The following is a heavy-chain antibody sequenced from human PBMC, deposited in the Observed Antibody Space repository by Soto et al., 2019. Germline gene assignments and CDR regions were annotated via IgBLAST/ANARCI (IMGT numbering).Heavy chain of an antibody. CDR1: GYTFTSYG. CDR3: ARELWADACDYGYAFDM. CDR2: ISAYNGNT. V-gene: IGHV1-18*01. J-gene: IGHJ3*02. D-gene: IGHD3-16*01. Sequence: ASVKVSCKASGYTFTSYGISWVRQAPGQGLEWMGWISAYNGNTNYAQKLQGRVTMTTDTSTSTAYMELRSLRSDDTAVYYCARELWADACDYGYAFDMWGQGTMVTVSS.